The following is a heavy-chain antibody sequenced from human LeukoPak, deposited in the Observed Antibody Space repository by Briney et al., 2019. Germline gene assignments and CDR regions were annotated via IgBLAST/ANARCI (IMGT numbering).Heavy chain of an antibody. CDR1: GYTFTSYG. Sequence: AASVKVSCKASGYTFTSYGISWVRQAPGRGLEWMGWISAYNGNTNYAQKLQGRVTMTTDTSTSTAYMELRSLRSDDTAVYYCARAGQGYYYDTSAYYYDYWGQGTLVTVSS. V-gene: IGHV1-18*01. CDR3: ARAGQGYYYDTSAYYYDY. J-gene: IGHJ4*02. D-gene: IGHD3-22*01. CDR2: ISAYNGNT.